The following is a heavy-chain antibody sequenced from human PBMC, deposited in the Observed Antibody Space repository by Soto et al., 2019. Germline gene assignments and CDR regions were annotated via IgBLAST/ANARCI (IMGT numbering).Heavy chain of an antibody. J-gene: IGHJ4*02. CDR3: ATSFDYSDATFNY. D-gene: IGHD4-4*01. CDR2: ISYTGTT. CDR1: GASVSNYL. Sequence: QVHLQESGPGQVKPSETLSLTCTVSGASVSNYLCSWIRQSPGRGLEWIGYISYTGTTYYNPSLESRFTRSVDSSNTQFSLKLSSVTAADTAVYYCATSFDYSDATFNYWGQGTLVSVSS. V-gene: IGHV4-59*02.